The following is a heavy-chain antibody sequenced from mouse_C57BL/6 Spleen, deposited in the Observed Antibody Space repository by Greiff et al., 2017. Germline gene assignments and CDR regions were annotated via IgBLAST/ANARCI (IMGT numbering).Heavy chain of an antibody. D-gene: IGHD1-1*01. Sequence: VQLQQSGPELVKPGASVKISCKASGYTFTNYYMNWVKQSHGKSLEWIGDINPNNGGTSYNQKFKGKATLTVDKSSSTAYMELRSLTSEDSAVYYCARGDYGSSYPFAYWGQGTLVTVSA. CDR2: INPNNGGT. V-gene: IGHV1-26*01. J-gene: IGHJ3*01. CDR3: ARGDYGSSYPFAY. CDR1: GYTFTNYY.